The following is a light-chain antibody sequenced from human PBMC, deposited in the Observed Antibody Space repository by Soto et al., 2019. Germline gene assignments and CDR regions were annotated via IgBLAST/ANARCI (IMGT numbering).Light chain of an antibody. V-gene: IGKV1-39*01. CDR2: AAS. CDR1: QNISTY. CDR3: QQSYTTPYT. Sequence: DIQMTQSPSSLSASVGDRVTITCRASQNISTYLNWYQQNPGKAPKLLIYAASSLRSGVPSRFSGSGSGTDFTLTISSLQPEDFATYYCQQSYTTPYTFGQGTKLEIK. J-gene: IGKJ2*01.